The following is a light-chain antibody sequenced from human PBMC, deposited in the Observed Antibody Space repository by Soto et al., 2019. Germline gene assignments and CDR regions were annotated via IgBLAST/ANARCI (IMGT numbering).Light chain of an antibody. CDR2: EGS. J-gene: IGLJ7*01. CDR3: CSYAGSSTFAV. CDR1: SSDVGSYNL. Sequence: QSALTQPASVSGSPGQSITISCTGTSSDVGSYNLVSWYQQHPGKAPKLMIYEGSKRPSGVSNRFSGSTSGNTASLTISGLQADDEADDYCCSYAGSSTFAVFGGGTQLTVL. V-gene: IGLV2-23*01.